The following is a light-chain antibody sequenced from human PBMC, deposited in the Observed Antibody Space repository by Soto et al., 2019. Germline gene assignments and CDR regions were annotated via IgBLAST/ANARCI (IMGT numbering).Light chain of an antibody. CDR3: QQRKKWPPLT. CDR1: QSVSSY. J-gene: IGKJ4*01. Sequence: IVLTQSPGTLSLSPGEGATLSCRAGQSVSSYLAWYQQKPGQGPRLLIYGASSRAPGIPDRFSGSGSGTGFTLTINRLEPEDFAVYYCQQRKKWPPLTFGGGTKVDIK. CDR2: GAS. V-gene: IGKV3D-20*02.